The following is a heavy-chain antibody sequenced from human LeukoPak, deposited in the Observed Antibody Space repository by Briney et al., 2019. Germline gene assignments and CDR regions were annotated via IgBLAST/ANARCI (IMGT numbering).Heavy chain of an antibody. Sequence: SETLSLTCTVSGGSISSSSYYWGWIRQPPGKGPEWIVSIYYSGSTYYNSSLKSRVTLSVDRSKNQFSLKLSSVTAADTAVYYCARDARGYYDSSAYSDAFDIWGQGTMVTVSS. D-gene: IGHD3-22*01. CDR3: ARDARGYYDSSAYSDAFDI. CDR1: GGSISSSSYY. CDR2: IYYSGST. J-gene: IGHJ3*02. V-gene: IGHV4-39*07.